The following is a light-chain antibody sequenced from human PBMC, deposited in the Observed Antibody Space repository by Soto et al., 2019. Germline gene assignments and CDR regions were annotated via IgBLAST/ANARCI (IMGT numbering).Light chain of an antibody. CDR1: QTINNF. Sequence: DIQMTQSPSSLSASVGDRVTITCRASQTINNFLNWYQQKLGKAPKVLIHTTSNLQSGVPSRFSGSGSGTDFTLTISSLQPEDFATYDCQEGYSTPPAFGQGTTVAVK. CDR3: QEGYSTPPA. CDR2: TTS. J-gene: IGKJ1*01. V-gene: IGKV1-39*01.